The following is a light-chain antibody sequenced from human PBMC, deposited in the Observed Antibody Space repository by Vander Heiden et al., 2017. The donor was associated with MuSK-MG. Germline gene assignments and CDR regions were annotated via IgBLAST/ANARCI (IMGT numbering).Light chain of an antibody. Sequence: QSALTQPASVSGSPGQSITISCTGTSSDVGSYNLVSWYQQYPGKPPKLMIYEGSRRPSGVSIRFSGSKSGNTASLTISGLQAEDEADYYCFSYADTSTAFGGGTKLTGL. CDR2: EGS. CDR1: SSDVGSYNL. V-gene: IGLV2-23*01. J-gene: IGLJ2*01. CDR3: FSYADTSTA.